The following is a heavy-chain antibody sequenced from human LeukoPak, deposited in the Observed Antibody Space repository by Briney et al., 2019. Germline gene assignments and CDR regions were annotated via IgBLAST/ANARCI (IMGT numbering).Heavy chain of an antibody. CDR1: GGSISSGSYY. CDR3: ARHLVSTGKFGY. CDR2: IYTSGST. D-gene: IGHD6-6*01. J-gene: IGHJ4*02. V-gene: IGHV4-61*02. Sequence: SQTLSLTCTVSGGSISSGSYYWSWIRQPAGKGLEWIGRIYTSGSTNYTPSLKSRVTISVDTSKNQFSLKLSSVTAADTAVYYCARHLVSTGKFGYWGQGTLVTVSS.